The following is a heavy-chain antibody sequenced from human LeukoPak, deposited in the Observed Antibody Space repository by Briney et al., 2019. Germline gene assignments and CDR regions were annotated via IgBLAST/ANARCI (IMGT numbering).Heavy chain of an antibody. CDR3: ARVSEDIVVVPAAIGDY. D-gene: IGHD2-2*01. Sequence: ASVKVSCKASGYTFTSYGISWVRQAPGQGLEWMGWISAYNGNTNYAQKLQGRVTMTTDTSTSTAYMELRSLRSDDTAVYYCARVSEDIVVVPAAIGDYWGQGTLVTVSS. V-gene: IGHV1-18*01. CDR1: GYTFTSYG. J-gene: IGHJ4*02. CDR2: ISAYNGNT.